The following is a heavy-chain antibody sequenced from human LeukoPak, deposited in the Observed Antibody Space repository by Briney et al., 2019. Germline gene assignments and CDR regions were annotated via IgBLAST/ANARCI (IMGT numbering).Heavy chain of an antibody. CDR1: GGSLSRGGYS. Sequence: PSQTLSLTCAVSGGSLSRGGYSWSWIRQPPGKGLEWIGYIYHSGSTYYNPSLKSRVTISVDRSKNQFSLKLSSVTAADTAVYYCASWVLPYCSSTSCYGNYFDYWGQGTLVTVSS. CDR3: ASWVLPYCSSTSCYGNYFDY. J-gene: IGHJ4*02. D-gene: IGHD2-2*01. V-gene: IGHV4-30-2*01. CDR2: IYHSGST.